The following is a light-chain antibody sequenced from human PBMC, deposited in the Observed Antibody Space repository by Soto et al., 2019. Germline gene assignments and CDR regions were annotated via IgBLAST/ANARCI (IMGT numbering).Light chain of an antibody. V-gene: IGLV7-46*01. Sequence: QAVVTQEPSLTVSPGGTVTLTCGSSTGAVTRNHYPYWFQQKPGQAPRTLIYDTSNKHSWTPARFSGSLLGGKAALTLSGAQPEDEAEYYCLLFSSGGLVVFGGGTKVTVL. CDR1: TGAVTRNHY. CDR2: DTS. CDR3: LLFSSGGLVV. J-gene: IGLJ2*01.